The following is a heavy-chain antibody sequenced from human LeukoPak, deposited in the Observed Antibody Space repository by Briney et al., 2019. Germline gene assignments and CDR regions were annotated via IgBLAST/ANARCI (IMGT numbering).Heavy chain of an antibody. D-gene: IGHD2-8*01. V-gene: IGHV1-18*01. J-gene: IGHJ4*02. CDR1: GYTFTDYG. CDR2: ISAYNGNT. Sequence: ASVKVSCKASGYTFTDYGISWVRQAPGQGLEWMGWISAYNGNTDYAQKLQGRVTMTTDTSTNTVYMELRSLTSDDTAVYYCARDRSNGDYWGQGTLVTVSS. CDR3: ARDRSNGDY.